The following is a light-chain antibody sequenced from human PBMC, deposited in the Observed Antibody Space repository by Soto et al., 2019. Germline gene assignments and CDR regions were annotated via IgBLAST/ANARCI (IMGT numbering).Light chain of an antibody. CDR2: DAS. Sequence: EIVLTQSPATLSLSPGETATLSCRASQSVRNYLAWYQQKPGQAPRLLIYDASNRATGIPDRFSGSGSGTDFTLTISRLEPEDFAVYYCQQYGSSITFGQGTRLEIK. V-gene: IGKV3-20*01. CDR1: QSVRNY. CDR3: QQYGSSIT. J-gene: IGKJ5*01.